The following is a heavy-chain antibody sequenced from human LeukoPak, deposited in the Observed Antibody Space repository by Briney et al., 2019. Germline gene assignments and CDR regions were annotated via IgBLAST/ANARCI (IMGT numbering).Heavy chain of an antibody. CDR2: IIPIFGTA. V-gene: IGHV1-69*05. CDR3: ARAGGKQNAFDI. Sequence: SVKVSCKASGGTFSSDAISWVRQAPVQGLECMGGIIPIFGTANYAQKFQGRVTITTDESTSTAYMELSSLRSEDTAVYYCARAGGKQNAFDIWGQGTMVTVSS. CDR1: GGTFSSDA. J-gene: IGHJ3*02. D-gene: IGHD2-15*01.